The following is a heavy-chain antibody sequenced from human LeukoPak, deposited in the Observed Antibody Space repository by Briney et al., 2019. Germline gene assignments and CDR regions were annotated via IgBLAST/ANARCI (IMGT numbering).Heavy chain of an antibody. CDR3: ATDYYDGIGYYYEGY. J-gene: IGHJ4*02. CDR2: ISTSGGST. D-gene: IGHD3-22*01. V-gene: IGHV3-23*01. Sequence: GGSLRLSCAASGFTFSSYGMSWVRQAPGKGLEWVSAISTSGGSTYYADSVKGRFTISRDNSKNTLSLQMNSLRAEDTAVYYCATDYYDGIGYYYEGYWGQGTLVTVSS. CDR1: GFTFSSYG.